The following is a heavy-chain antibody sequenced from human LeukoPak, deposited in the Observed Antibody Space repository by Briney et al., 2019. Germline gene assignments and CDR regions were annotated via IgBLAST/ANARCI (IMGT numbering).Heavy chain of an antibody. CDR3: ARERITTTAFDY. CDR2: ISGSGGNT. J-gene: IGHJ4*02. D-gene: IGHD4-17*01. V-gene: IGHV3-23*01. CDR1: GFTFTNYP. Sequence: LPGGSLRLSCAASGFTFTNYPMNWVRQAPGQGLEWVSDISGSGGNTHYADSVKGRFTISRDNSKNTLYLQMDSLRAEDTAIYYCARERITTTAFDYWGQGTLVTVSS.